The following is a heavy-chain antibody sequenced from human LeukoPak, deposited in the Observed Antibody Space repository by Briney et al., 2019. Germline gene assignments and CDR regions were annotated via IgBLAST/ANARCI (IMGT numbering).Heavy chain of an antibody. CDR1: GGSFSGYY. CDR2: INHSGGT. CDR3: ARLQYSSSWEGFDY. D-gene: IGHD6-13*01. V-gene: IGHV4-34*01. J-gene: IGHJ4*02. Sequence: PSETLSLTCAVYGGSFSGYYWSWIRQPPGKGLEWIGEINHSGGTNYNPSLKSRVTISVDTSKNQFSLKLSSVTAADTAVYYCARLQYSSSWEGFDYWGQGTLVTVSS.